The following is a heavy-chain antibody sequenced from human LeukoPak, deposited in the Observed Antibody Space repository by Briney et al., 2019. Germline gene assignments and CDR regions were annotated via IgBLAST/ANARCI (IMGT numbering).Heavy chain of an antibody. CDR3: ARFGDTHAFDI. J-gene: IGHJ3*02. D-gene: IGHD3-16*01. V-gene: IGHV4-59*01. Sequence: PSETLSLTCTVFGGSISSYYWSWIRQPPGKGLEWIGYIYYSGSTNYNPSLKSRVTISVDTSKNQFSLKLSSVTAADTAVYYCARFGDTHAFDIWGQGTMVTVSS. CDR1: GGSISSYY. CDR2: IYYSGST.